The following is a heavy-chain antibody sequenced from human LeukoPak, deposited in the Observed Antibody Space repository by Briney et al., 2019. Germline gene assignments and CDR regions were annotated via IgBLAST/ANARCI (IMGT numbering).Heavy chain of an antibody. D-gene: IGHD6-19*01. CDR3: ARGFLAVAGPDY. Sequence: ASVKVSCKASGCTFTSYDINWVRQATGQGLEWMGWMNPNSGNTGYAQKFQGRVTMTRNTSISTAYMELSSLRSEDTAVYYCARGFLAVAGPDYWGQGTLVTVSS. J-gene: IGHJ4*02. CDR1: GCTFTSYD. V-gene: IGHV1-8*01. CDR2: MNPNSGNT.